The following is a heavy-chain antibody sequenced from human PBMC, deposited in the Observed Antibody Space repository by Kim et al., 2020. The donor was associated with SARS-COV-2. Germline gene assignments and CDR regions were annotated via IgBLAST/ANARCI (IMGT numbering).Heavy chain of an antibody. V-gene: IGHV4-34*01. CDR2: INHTGST. J-gene: IGHJ4*02. D-gene: IGHD3-10*01. Sequence: SETLSLTCALYGGSFSGYYWNWIRQPPGKGLEWIGEINHTGSTNYNPYLKSRVTISVDTSKNQFSLKLSSVTAADRAVYYCARSQYYFGSGIDYWGQGTLVTVSS. CDR1: GGSFSGYY. CDR3: ARSQYYFGSGIDY.